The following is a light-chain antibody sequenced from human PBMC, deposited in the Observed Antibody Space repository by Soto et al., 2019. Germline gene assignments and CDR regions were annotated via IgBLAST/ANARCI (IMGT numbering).Light chain of an antibody. CDR2: GAS. CDR1: QSVGVNF. J-gene: IGKJ1*01. Sequence: PGERATLSCRASQSVGVNFLAWYQQKPGQAPRLLIYGASTRATGIPDRFSGSGSGTDFTLTISRLEPEDFAVYHCQQYTNSPEWTFGQGTKVEIK. V-gene: IGKV3-20*01. CDR3: QQYTNSPEWT.